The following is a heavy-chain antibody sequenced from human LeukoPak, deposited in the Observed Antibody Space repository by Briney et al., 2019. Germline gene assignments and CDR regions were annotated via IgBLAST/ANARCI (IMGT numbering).Heavy chain of an antibody. CDR3: ARPSASGWYSWFDP. D-gene: IGHD6-19*01. Sequence: ASVKVSCKASGYTFTSFGISWVRQAPGQGLEWMGWISAYNGNTNYAQKLQGRVTMTTDTSTSTAYMELRSLRSDDTAVYYCARPSASGWYSWFDPWGQGTLVTVSS. J-gene: IGHJ5*02. CDR2: ISAYNGNT. CDR1: GYTFTSFG. V-gene: IGHV1-18*01.